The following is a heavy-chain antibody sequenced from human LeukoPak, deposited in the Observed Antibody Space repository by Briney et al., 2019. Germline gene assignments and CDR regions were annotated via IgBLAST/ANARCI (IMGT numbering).Heavy chain of an antibody. V-gene: IGHV3-30*03. CDR1: GFSFSSSG. Sequence: PGRSLRLSCAASGFSFSSSGMHWVRQAPGKGLELVSVISHDGSNKYYADSVKGRFTISRDNAKNSLYLQMNSLRAEDTAVYYCAREAPYYDSSVMDVWGQGTTVTVSS. D-gene: IGHD3-22*01. J-gene: IGHJ6*02. CDR3: AREAPYYDSSVMDV. CDR2: ISHDGSNK.